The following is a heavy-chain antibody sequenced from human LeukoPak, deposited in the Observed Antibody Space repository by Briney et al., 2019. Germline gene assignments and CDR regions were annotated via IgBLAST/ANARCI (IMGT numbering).Heavy chain of an antibody. CDR3: VKDRFGSFDP. V-gene: IGHV3-23*01. D-gene: IGHD5-18*01. J-gene: IGHJ5*02. CDR2: ISPSASHR. Sequence: GGSLRPSCAASGFPFSDYAMTWVRQAPGKGLEWVAAISPSASHRYYADFVGGRFTISRDNSKNTLDLQMSSLRAEDTAVYYCVKDRFGSFDPWGQGTLVTVSS. CDR1: GFPFSDYA.